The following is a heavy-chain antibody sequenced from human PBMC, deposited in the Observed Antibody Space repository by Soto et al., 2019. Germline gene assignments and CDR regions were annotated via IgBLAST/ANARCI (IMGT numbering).Heavy chain of an antibody. Sequence: QVQLVQSGAEVKKPGSSVKVSCKASGGTFSSYSISWVRQAPGQGLEWMGRIIPILGLANYAQKFQGRVTITADKSTSTVYMDLSSLRSEDTAVYYCASPMNCSGDSCYFSYFDYWGQGTLVTVSS. CDR1: GGTFSSYS. V-gene: IGHV1-69*02. J-gene: IGHJ4*02. CDR2: IIPILGLA. CDR3: ASPMNCSGDSCYFSYFDY. D-gene: IGHD2-15*01.